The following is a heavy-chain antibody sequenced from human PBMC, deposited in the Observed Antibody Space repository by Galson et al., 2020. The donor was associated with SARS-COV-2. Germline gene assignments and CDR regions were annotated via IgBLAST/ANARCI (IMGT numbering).Heavy chain of an antibody. CDR2: ISYDGSNK. J-gene: IGHJ4*02. Sequence: GGSLRLSCAASGFTFSSYAMHWVRQAPGKGLEWVAVISYDGSNKYYADSVKGRFTISRDNSKNTLYLQMNSLRAEDTAVYYCARTYSGSYWGNFDYWGQGTLVTVSS. CDR3: ARTYSGSYWGNFDY. D-gene: IGHD1-26*01. CDR1: GFTFSSYA. V-gene: IGHV3-30*04.